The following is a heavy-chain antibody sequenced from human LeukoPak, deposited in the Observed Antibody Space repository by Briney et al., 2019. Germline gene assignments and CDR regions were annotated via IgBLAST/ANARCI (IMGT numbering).Heavy chain of an antibody. CDR3: ARGGRYGRPKNYYYYMDV. CDR1: GGSFSGYY. Sequence: SETLSLTCAVYGGSFSGYYWSWIRQPPGKGLEWIGEINHSGSTNYNPSLKSRVTISVDTSKKQFSLKLSSVTAADTAVYYCARGGRYGRPKNYYYYMDVWGKGTTVTVSS. CDR2: INHSGST. D-gene: IGHD2-15*01. V-gene: IGHV4-34*01. J-gene: IGHJ6*03.